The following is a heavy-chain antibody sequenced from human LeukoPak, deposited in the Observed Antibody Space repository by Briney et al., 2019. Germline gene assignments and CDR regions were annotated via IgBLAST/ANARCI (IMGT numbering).Heavy chain of an antibody. CDR3: ARVLRLGELSFDY. V-gene: IGHV1-2*02. D-gene: IGHD3-16*02. CDR2: INPNSGGT. Sequence: GASVKVSCKASGYTFTSYYMHWVRQAPGQGLEWMGWINPNSGGTNYAQKFQGRVTMTRDTSISTAYMELSRLRSDDTAVYYCARVLRLGELSFDYWGQGTLVTVSS. CDR1: GYTFTSYY. J-gene: IGHJ4*02.